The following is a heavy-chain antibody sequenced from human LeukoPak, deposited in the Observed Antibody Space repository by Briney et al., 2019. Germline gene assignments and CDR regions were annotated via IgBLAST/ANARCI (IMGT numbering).Heavy chain of an antibody. V-gene: IGHV4-4*08. Sequence: PSETLSLTCTVSGGSISDYYWSWIRQPPGKGLEWIGYIYSTGSTNYNSSLKSRVTISVDASKNQFSLRLSSVTAADTAVYYCARRKDSSSSFDYWGQGTLVTVSS. CDR2: IYSTGST. CDR1: GGSISDYY. CDR3: ARRKDSSSSFDY. D-gene: IGHD6-13*01. J-gene: IGHJ4*02.